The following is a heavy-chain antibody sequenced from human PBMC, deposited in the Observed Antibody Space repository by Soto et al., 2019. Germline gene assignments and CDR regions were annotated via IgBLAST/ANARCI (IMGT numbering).Heavy chain of an antibody. CDR1: GYSFTRYG. J-gene: IGHJ6*02. CDR2: INAYNGNT. CDR3: AMVDVYVTPSPQDV. D-gene: IGHD3-16*01. Sequence: ASVKVSCKASGYSFTRYGIGWARQAPGQGLEWMGWINAYNGNTNYAQNLQSRLTLTTDTSTTTAYMELRSLRSNDTAIYYCAMVDVYVTPSPQDVWGQGTTVTVSS. V-gene: IGHV1-18*01.